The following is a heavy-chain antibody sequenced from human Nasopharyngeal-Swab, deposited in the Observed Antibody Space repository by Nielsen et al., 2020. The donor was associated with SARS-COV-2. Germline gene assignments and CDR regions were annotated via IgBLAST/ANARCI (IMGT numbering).Heavy chain of an antibody. Sequence: RQAPGKGLEWIGYIYHSGSTYYNPSPKSRVTISVDRSKNQFSLKLSSVTAADTAVYYCASVRGYYYGMDVWGQGTTVTVSS. J-gene: IGHJ6*02. V-gene: IGHV4-30-2*01. CDR2: IYHSGST. CDR3: ASVRGYYYGMDV. D-gene: IGHD3-10*01.